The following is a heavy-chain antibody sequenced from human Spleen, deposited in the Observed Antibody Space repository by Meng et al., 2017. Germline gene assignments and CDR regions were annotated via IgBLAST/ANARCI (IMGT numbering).Heavy chain of an antibody. CDR2: ISGYNGDT. CDR1: GYTFTSYA. CDR3: ARSPRLGEVGPPGY. V-gene: IGHV1-18*01. Sequence: QVQLVQSGTEGRKPGASVKVSCKASGYTFTSYAIAWFRQAPGQGLEWLGWISGYNGDTYYAQNFQDRVTMTTDTSTNIASMEVRSLISDDTAVYYCARSPRLGEVGPPGYWGQGTLVTVSS. D-gene: IGHD3-16*01. J-gene: IGHJ4*02.